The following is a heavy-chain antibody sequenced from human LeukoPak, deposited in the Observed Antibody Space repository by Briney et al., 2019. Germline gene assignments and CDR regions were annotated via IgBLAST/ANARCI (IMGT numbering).Heavy chain of an antibody. CDR2: IIPTLGIA. J-gene: IGHJ3*02. Sequence: SVKVSCKASGATFSSYAISWVRQAPGQGLEWMGRIIPTLGIANYAQKFQGRVTITADKSTSTAYMELSSLRSEDTAVYYCARDSSGYYYGHDAFDIWGQGTMVTVSS. CDR1: GATFSSYA. CDR3: ARDSSGYYYGHDAFDI. D-gene: IGHD3-22*01. V-gene: IGHV1-69*04.